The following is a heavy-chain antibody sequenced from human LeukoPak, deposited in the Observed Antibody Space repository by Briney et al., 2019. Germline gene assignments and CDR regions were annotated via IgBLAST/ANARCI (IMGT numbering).Heavy chain of an antibody. D-gene: IGHD1-26*01. CDR1: GFTFSSYS. CDR3: ARDRELLPDY. V-gene: IGHV3-48*01. CDR2: ISSSSSTI. Sequence: PGGSLRLSCAASGFTFSSYSMKWVRQAPGKGLEWVSYISSSSSTIYYADSVKGRFTISRDNAKNSLYLQMNSLRAEDTAVYYCARDRELLPDYWGQGTLVTVSS. J-gene: IGHJ4*02.